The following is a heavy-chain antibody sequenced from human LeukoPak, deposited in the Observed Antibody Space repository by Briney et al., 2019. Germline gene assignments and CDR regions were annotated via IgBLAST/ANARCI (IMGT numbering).Heavy chain of an antibody. CDR3: RRDNNYKVDV. D-gene: IGHD4-11*01. Sequence: QRGRSLTLSCAASGFIFSNYWMLWARQAPGKGLVWGSNIKSDGSITNQADSVKSRFTTSRDNAKNILYLQMNSLRAEDTAVYYCRRDNNYKVDVWGKGTTVTVSS. J-gene: IGHJ6*04. V-gene: IGHV3-74*01. CDR2: IKSDGSIT. CDR1: GFIFSNYW.